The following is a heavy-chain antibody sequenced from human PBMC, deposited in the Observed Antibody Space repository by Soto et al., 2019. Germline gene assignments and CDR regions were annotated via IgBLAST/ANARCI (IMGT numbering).Heavy chain of an antibody. CDR1: GVSIHNSHSF. CDR3: GRVVEGATRHTDPDS. CDR2: VYHNGGA. Sequence: SETLSLTCTVSGVSIHNSHSFWAWIRRSPGKGLQFIASVYHNGGAHYNSSLKSRVTISVDTANNQVSLRMRSLTAADTAFYYCGRVVEGATRHTDPDSWGQGILVTVSS. V-gene: IGHV4-39*01. D-gene: IGHD2-21*01. J-gene: IGHJ5*01.